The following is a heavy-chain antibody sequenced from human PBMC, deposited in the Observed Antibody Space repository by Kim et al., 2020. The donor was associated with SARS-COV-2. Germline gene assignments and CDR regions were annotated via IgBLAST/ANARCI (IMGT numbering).Heavy chain of an antibody. J-gene: IGHJ4*02. CDR2: ISSNGGST. CDR3: VKGPYYYDSSGYCGGCDY. CDR1: GFTFSSYA. D-gene: IGHD3-22*01. V-gene: IGHV3-64D*06. Sequence: GGSLRLSCSASGFTFSSYAMHWVRQAPGKGLEYVSAISSNGGSTYYADSVKGRFTISRDNSKNTLYLQMSSLRAEDTAVYYCVKGPYYYDSSGYCGGCDYWGQGTLVTVSS.